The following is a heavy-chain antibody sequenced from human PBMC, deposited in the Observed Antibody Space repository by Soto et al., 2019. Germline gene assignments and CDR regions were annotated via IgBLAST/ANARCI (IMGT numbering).Heavy chain of an antibody. CDR1: GGTFSSYA. D-gene: IGHD3-3*01. CDR3: ARVKGFWSGYFYYFDY. Sequence: SVKVSCKASGGTFSSYAISWVRQAPGQGLEWMGGIIPIFGTANYAQKFQGRVTITADESTSTAYMELSSLRSEDTAVYYCARVKGFWSGYFYYFDYWGQGTLVTVSS. J-gene: IGHJ4*02. V-gene: IGHV1-69*13. CDR2: IIPIFGTA.